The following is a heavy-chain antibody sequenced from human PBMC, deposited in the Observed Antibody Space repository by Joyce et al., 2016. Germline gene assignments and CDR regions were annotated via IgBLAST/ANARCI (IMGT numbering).Heavy chain of an antibody. Sequence: EVQLVESGGGLVQPGGSLKLSCAASGFTFSGSAMHWVRQASGKGLEWVGRIRSNTNNYATSYGASVKGRFTISRDDSKNTAYLQMDSLKTEDTAVYYCSPGHIVAAGMSDYWGQGTLVTVSS. CDR2: IRSNTNNYAT. D-gene: IGHD6-13*01. J-gene: IGHJ4*02. CDR1: GFTFSGSA. V-gene: IGHV3-73*02. CDR3: SPGHIVAAGMSDY.